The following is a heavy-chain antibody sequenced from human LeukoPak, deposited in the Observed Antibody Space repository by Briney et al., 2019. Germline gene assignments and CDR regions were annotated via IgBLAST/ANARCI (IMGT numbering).Heavy chain of an antibody. V-gene: IGHV3-23*01. CDR1: GFTFSSYA. CDR2: ISGSGGST. D-gene: IGHD1-26*01. J-gene: IGHJ5*02. CDR3: ARDPLTGSYGVNWLDP. Sequence: GGSLRLSCAASGFTFSSYAMNWVRQAPGKGLEWVSAISGSGGSTYYADSVKGRFTISRDNSKNTVYLQMNSLRVEDTAIYYCARDPLTGSYGVNWLDPWGQGTLVTVSS.